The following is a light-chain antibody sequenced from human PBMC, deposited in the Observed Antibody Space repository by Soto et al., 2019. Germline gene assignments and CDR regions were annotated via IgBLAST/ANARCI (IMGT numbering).Light chain of an antibody. V-gene: IGKV3-15*01. Sequence: EIVMTQSPATLSVSPGERATLSCRASLSVSRNLAWYQQKPGQAPRLLIFDASTRATGIPARFSGSGSGTDFTLTISSLQPEDFATYYCQQTYSSPQTFGQGTKV. CDR3: QQTYSSPQT. J-gene: IGKJ1*01. CDR2: DAS. CDR1: LSVSRN.